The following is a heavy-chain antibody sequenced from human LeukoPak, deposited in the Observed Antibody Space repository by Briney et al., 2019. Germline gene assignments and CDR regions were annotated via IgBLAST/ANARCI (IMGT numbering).Heavy chain of an antibody. Sequence: ASVKVSCKASGYTFTGYYMHWVRQAPGQGLEWMGWISPNSGGTTYAQKFQGRVTMTRDTSISTAYMELSSLRSDDTAVYYCARDLGEGYVESLGQGTLVTVSS. CDR1: GYTFTGYY. J-gene: IGHJ5*01. CDR2: ISPNSGGT. D-gene: IGHD5-24*01. CDR3: ARDLGEGYVES. V-gene: IGHV1-2*02.